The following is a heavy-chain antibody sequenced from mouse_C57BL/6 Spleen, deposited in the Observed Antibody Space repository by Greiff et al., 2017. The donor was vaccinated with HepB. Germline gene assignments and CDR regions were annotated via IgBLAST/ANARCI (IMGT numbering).Heavy chain of an antibody. D-gene: IGHD2-5*01. V-gene: IGHV1-42*01. Sequence: VQLQQSGPELVKPGASVKISCKASGYSFTGYYMNWVKQSPEKSLEWIGEINPSTGGTTYNQKFKAKATLTVDKSSSTAYMQLKSLTSEDSAVYYCATYYYSNNYYAMDYWGQGTSVTVSS. CDR3: ATYYYSNNYYAMDY. CDR2: INPSTGGT. CDR1: GYSFTGYY. J-gene: IGHJ4*01.